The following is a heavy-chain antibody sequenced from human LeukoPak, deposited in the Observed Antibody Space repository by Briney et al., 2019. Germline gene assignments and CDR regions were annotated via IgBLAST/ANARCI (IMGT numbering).Heavy chain of an antibody. D-gene: IGHD3-22*01. J-gene: IGHJ3*02. CDR3: ARTYHYDGGGYPI. CDR1: GFTFSTYS. V-gene: IGHV3-21*01. Sequence: GGSLRLSCAASGFTFSTYSMNWVRQAPGKGLEWVSSITSNSNYIYYADSLKGRFTVSRDNAKNSLYLHTNSLRAEDTAIYYCARTYHYDGGGYPIWGQGTMVTVSS. CDR2: ITSNSNYI.